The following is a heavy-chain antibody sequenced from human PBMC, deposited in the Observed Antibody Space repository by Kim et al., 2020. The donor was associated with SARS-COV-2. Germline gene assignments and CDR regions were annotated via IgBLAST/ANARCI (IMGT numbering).Heavy chain of an antibody. Sequence: SVKVSCKASGGTFSSYAISWVRQAPGQGLEWMGGIIPIFGTANYAQKFQGRVTITADESTSTAYMELSSLRSEDTAVYYCASSGANYDYIWGSYRYGADYWGQGTLVTVSS. CDR3: ASSGANYDYIWGSYRYGADY. CDR2: IIPIFGTA. V-gene: IGHV1-69*13. J-gene: IGHJ4*02. CDR1: GGTFSSYA. D-gene: IGHD3-16*02.